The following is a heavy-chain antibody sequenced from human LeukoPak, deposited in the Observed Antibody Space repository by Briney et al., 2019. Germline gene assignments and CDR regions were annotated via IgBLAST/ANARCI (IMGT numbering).Heavy chain of an antibody. D-gene: IGHD6-13*01. CDR2: IYPGDSDT. CDR1: GYSFTTYW. J-gene: IGHJ5*02. Sequence: GESLKISCQTSGYSFTTYWIAWVRQMPGKGLEWMGVIYPGDSDTRYSPSFQGQVTISADKSINTAYLQWSSLKASDTAIYYCARLKSAAANWFDPWAREPWSPSPQ. CDR3: ARLKSAAANWFDP. V-gene: IGHV5-51*01.